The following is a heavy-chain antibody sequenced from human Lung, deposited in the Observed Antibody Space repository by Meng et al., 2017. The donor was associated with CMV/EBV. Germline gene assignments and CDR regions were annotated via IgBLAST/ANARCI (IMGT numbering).Heavy chain of an antibody. CDR2: SSAYNGNT. V-gene: IGHV1-18*01. Sequence: YGSSWVRQAPGQGLEWMGWSSAYNGNTKYAQKLQGRVTMTTDTSTSTDYMELRSLRSDDTAVYYCARDAEDIVVVPAAIGYVWFDPWGQGTLVTVSS. D-gene: IGHD2-2*02. J-gene: IGHJ5*02. CDR1: YG. CDR3: ARDAEDIVVVPAAIGYVWFDP.